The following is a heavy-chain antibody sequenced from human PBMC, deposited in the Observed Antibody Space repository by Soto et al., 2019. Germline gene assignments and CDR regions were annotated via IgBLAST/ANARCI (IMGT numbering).Heavy chain of an antibody. CDR2: ISAYNGNT. V-gene: IGHV1-18*01. D-gene: IGHD3-9*01. CDR1: GYTFTSYG. CDR3: ARAMTNYDILTGYQYNWFDP. Sequence: ASVKVSCKASGYTFTSYGISWVRQAPGQGLEWMGWISAYNGNTNYAQKLQGRVTMTTDTSTSTAYMELRSLRSDDTAVYYCARAMTNYDILTGYQYNWFDPWGQGTLVTVSS. J-gene: IGHJ5*02.